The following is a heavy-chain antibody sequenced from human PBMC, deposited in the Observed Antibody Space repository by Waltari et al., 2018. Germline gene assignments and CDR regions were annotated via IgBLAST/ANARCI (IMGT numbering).Heavy chain of an antibody. V-gene: IGHV3-33*01. D-gene: IGHD2-21*02. Sequence: QVQLVESGGGVVQPGRSLRLSCAASGFTFSSYGMHWFRQAPGTGLEWVAVIWYDGSNKYYADSVKGRFTISRDNSKNTLYLQMNSLRAEDTAVYYCARDGVEAYCGGDCYSGLGDYWGQGTLVTVSS. J-gene: IGHJ4*02. CDR1: GFTFSSYG. CDR3: ARDGVEAYCGGDCYSGLGDY. CDR2: IWYDGSNK.